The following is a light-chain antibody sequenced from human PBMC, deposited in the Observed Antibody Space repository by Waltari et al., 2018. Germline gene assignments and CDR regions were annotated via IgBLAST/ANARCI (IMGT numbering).Light chain of an antibody. Sequence: SYVLTQPPSVSVAPGETASITCGGNNLAYKSVHWYQQKPGQTPVLVIYYDTDRPSGIPERFSGSKSQNTATLTISRGEAEDEADYYCQVWDGEDHPAGVFGGGTKLTVL. V-gene: IGLV3-21*04. CDR2: YDT. J-gene: IGLJ3*02. CDR3: QVWDGEDHPAGV. CDR1: NLAYKS.